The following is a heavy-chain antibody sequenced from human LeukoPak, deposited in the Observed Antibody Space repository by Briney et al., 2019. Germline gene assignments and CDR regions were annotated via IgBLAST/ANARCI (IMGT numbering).Heavy chain of an antibody. Sequence: KPSETLSLTCAVYGGTFSGYYWSWIRQPPGKGLEWLGEINHSGNTNYNPSLKSRVTISIDTSKNQFSLKLSSVTAADTAIYYCARPFLRFSSGWHFDYWGQGILVTVSS. CDR3: ARPFLRFSSGWHFDY. D-gene: IGHD6-19*01. CDR1: GGTFSGYY. CDR2: INHSGNT. J-gene: IGHJ4*02. V-gene: IGHV4-34*01.